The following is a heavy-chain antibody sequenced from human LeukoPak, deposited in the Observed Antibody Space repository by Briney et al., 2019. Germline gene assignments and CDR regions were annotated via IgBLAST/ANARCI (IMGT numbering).Heavy chain of an antibody. J-gene: IGHJ4*02. V-gene: IGHV4-59*01. CDR2: IYYSGST. Sequence: PETLSLTCTVSGGSISSYYWSWIRQPPGKGLEWIGYIYYSGSTNYNPSLKSRVTISVDTSKNQFSLKLSSVTAADTAVYYCAAAGYSGYDPPFDYWGQGTLLTVSS. CDR1: GGSISSYY. D-gene: IGHD5-12*01. CDR3: AAAGYSGYDPPFDY.